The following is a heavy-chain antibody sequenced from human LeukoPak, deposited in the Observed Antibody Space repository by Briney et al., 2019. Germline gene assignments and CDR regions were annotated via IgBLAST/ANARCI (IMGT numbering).Heavy chain of an antibody. CDR1: GYTFTSYY. CDR2: INPNSGGT. CDR3: ARDLYYYDSSGSNWFDP. V-gene: IGHV1-2*02. Sequence: ASVKVSCKASGYTFTSYYMHWVRQAPGQGLEWMGWINPNSGGTNYAQKFQGRVTMTRDTSISTAYMELSRLRSDDTAVYYCARDLYYYDSSGSNWFDPWGQGTLVTVSS. J-gene: IGHJ5*02. D-gene: IGHD3-22*01.